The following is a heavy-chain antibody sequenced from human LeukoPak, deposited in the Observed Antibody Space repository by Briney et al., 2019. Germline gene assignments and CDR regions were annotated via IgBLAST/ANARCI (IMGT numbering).Heavy chain of an antibody. CDR3: ASERPVAGSYYYGMDV. CDR1: GFTFSSYS. D-gene: IGHD6-19*01. Sequence: PGGSLRLSCAASGFTFSSYSMNWVRQAPGKGLEWASSISSSSNYIYYADSVKGRFTISRDNAKNSLYLQMNSLRAEDTAVYYCASERPVAGSYYYGMDVWGQGTTVTVSS. J-gene: IGHJ6*02. CDR2: ISSSSNYI. V-gene: IGHV3-21*01.